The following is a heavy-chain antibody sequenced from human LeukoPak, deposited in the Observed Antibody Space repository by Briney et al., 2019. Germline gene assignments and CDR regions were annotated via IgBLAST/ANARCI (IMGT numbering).Heavy chain of an antibody. Sequence: SETLSLTCAVSGYSISSGYYWGWIRQPPGKGLEWIGSIYHSGSTYYNPSLKSRVTISVDTSKNQFSLKLSSVTAADTAVYYCARDLREYSYGPWFDPWGQGTLVTVSS. CDR3: ARDLREYSYGPWFDP. D-gene: IGHD5-18*01. CDR1: GYSISSGYY. CDR2: IYHSGST. J-gene: IGHJ5*02. V-gene: IGHV4-38-2*02.